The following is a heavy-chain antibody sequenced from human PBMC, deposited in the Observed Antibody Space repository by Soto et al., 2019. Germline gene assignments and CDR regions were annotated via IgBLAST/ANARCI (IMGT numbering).Heavy chain of an antibody. V-gene: IGHV3-74*01. Sequence: GGSLRLSCAASGFTFSSYWMHWVRQAPGKGLVWVSRINSDGSSTSYADSVKGRFTISRDNAKNTLYLQMNSLRAEDTAVYYCARDPQAAGRPAYNWFDPWGQGTLVTVSS. D-gene: IGHD6-13*01. CDR1: GFTFSSYW. CDR3: ARDPQAAGRPAYNWFDP. J-gene: IGHJ5*02. CDR2: INSDGSST.